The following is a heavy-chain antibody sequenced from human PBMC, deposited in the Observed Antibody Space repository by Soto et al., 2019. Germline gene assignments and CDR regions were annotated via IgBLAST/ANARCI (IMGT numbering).Heavy chain of an antibody. D-gene: IGHD1-26*01. J-gene: IGHJ4*02. CDR3: AKRGVYFFDY. Sequence: GGSLRLSCAASGFAFSSYAMSWVRQAPGKGLEWVSTITDSGGTTFYADSVKGRFTISRGNSKNTLYLQVNSLRSEDTAVYYCAKRGVYFFDYWGQGTLVTVSS. CDR1: GFAFSSYA. V-gene: IGHV3-23*01. CDR2: ITDSGGTT.